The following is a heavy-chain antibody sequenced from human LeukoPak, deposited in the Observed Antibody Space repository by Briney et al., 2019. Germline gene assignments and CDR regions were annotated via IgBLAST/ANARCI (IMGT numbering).Heavy chain of an antibody. V-gene: IGHV3-11*04. Sequence: GGSLRLSCAASGFTFSDYYMSWIRQAPGKGLEWVSYISSSGSTIYYADSVKVRFTISRDNAKNSLYLQMNSLRAEDTAVYYCARRDSSGYYLDYWGQGTLVTVSS. J-gene: IGHJ4*02. D-gene: IGHD3-22*01. CDR3: ARRDSSGYYLDY. CDR2: ISSSGSTI. CDR1: GFTFSDYY.